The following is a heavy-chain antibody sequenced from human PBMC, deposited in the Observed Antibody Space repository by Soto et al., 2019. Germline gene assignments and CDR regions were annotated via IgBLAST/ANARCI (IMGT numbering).Heavy chain of an antibody. J-gene: IGHJ4*02. CDR2: ISAYNGNT. V-gene: IGHV1-18*01. CDR1: GYTFTSYG. Sequence: ASVKGSCKASGYTFTSYGISWVRQAPGQGLEWMGWISAYNGNTNYAQKLQGRVTMTTDTSTSTAYMELRSLRSDDTAVYYCARDRQWLDGYYFDYWGQGTLVTVSS. D-gene: IGHD6-19*01. CDR3: ARDRQWLDGYYFDY.